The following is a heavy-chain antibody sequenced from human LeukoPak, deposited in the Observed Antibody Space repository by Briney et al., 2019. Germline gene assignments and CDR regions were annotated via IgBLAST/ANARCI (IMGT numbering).Heavy chain of an antibody. J-gene: IGHJ4*02. V-gene: IGHV3-23*01. CDR2: ISGSGGST. CDR1: GFTFSSYA. D-gene: IGHD3-22*01. Sequence: GGSLRLSCAASGFTFSSYAMSWVRQAPGKGLEWVSAISGSGGSTYYADSVKGRFTISRDNSKNTLYLQMNSLRAEDTAVYYCARDLSPKFSYDSSGPFDYWGQGTLVTVSS. CDR3: ARDLSPKFSYDSSGPFDY.